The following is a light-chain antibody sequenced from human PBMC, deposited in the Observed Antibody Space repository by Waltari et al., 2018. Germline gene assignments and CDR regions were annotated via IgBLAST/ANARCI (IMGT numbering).Light chain of an antibody. CDR2: HAS. J-gene: IGKJ1*01. CDR3: QNHERLPAT. CDR1: QNVGTY. V-gene: IGKV3-20*01. Sequence: EIVLTQSPGTLSLSPGERATLSCRASQNVGTYLAWYQQKPGQPPRLLIYHASSKATGLPDRLSGSGSETEFSLTTGRLEPEDFAVYYSQNHERLPATFGQGTNVEIK.